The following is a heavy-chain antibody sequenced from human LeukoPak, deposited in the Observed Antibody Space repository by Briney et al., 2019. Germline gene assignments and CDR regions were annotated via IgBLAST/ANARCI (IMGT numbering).Heavy chain of an antibody. D-gene: IGHD6-6*01. Sequence: ASVKVSCKASGYTFTGYYMHWVRQAPGQGLEWMGWINPNSGGTNYAQKFQGRVTMTRDTSISTAYMELSRLRSDDTAVYYCARAEYSSSSKRDYWGQGTLVTVSS. CDR1: GYTFTGYY. CDR3: ARAEYSSSSKRDY. V-gene: IGHV1-2*02. J-gene: IGHJ4*02. CDR2: INPNSGGT.